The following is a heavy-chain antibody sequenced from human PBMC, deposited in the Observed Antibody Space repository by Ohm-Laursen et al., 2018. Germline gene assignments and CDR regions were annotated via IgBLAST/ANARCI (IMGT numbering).Heavy chain of an antibody. CDR3: ARVHRIYDFWSGYYPNWFDP. Sequence: PSDTLSLTCTVSGGSISSYYWSWIRQPPGKGLEWIGYIYYSGSTNYNPSLKSRVTISVDTSKNQFSLKLSSVTAADTAVYYCARVHRIYDFWSGYYPNWFDPWGQGTLVTVSS. D-gene: IGHD3-3*01. CDR2: IYYSGST. V-gene: IGHV4-59*07. CDR1: GGSISSYY. J-gene: IGHJ5*02.